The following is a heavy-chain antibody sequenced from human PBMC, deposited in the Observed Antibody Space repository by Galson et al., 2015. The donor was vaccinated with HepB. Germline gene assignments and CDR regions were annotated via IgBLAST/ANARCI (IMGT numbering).Heavy chain of an antibody. Sequence: SLRLSCAASGFTFSNAWMSWVRQAPGKGLEWVGRIKSKIDGGTTDYAAPVKGRFTISRDDSKNTLYLQMNSLKTEDTAVYYCTTHNPLYCSSTSCQTYYFDYWGQGTLVTVSS. J-gene: IGHJ4*02. CDR1: GFTFSNAW. D-gene: IGHD2-2*01. CDR2: IKSKIDGGTT. CDR3: TTHNPLYCSSTSCQTYYFDY. V-gene: IGHV3-15*01.